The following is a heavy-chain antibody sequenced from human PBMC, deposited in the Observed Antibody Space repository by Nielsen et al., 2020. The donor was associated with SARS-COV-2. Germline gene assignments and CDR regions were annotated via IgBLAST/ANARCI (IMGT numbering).Heavy chain of an antibody. CDR2: IYYSGST. J-gene: IGHJ6*03. D-gene: IGHD3-10*01. Sequence: SETLSLTCTVSGGSISSYYWSWIRQPPGKGLGWIGYIYYSGSTNYNPSLKSRVTISVDTSKNQFSLKLSSVTAADTAVYYCARGLRAFYYMDVWGKGTTVTVSS. V-gene: IGHV4-59*01. CDR3: ARGLRAFYYMDV. CDR1: GGSISSYY.